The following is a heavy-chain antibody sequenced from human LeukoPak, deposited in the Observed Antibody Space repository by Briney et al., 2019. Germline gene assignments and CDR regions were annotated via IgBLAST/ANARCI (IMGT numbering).Heavy chain of an antibody. D-gene: IGHD2-21*02. CDR1: GASISSYY. CDR3: ASNCGGDCYSLDY. CDR2: IYYSGST. J-gene: IGHJ4*02. V-gene: IGHV4-59*08. Sequence: SETLSLTCTVSGASISSYYWSWIRQPPGKGLEWIGYIYYSGSTNYNPSLKSRVTISVDTSKNQFSLKLSSVTAADTAVYYCASNCGGDCYSLDYWGQGTLVTVSS.